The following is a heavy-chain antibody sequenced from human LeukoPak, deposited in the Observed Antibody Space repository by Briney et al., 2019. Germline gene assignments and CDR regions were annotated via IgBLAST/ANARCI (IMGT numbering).Heavy chain of an antibody. CDR2: INYSGRT. J-gene: IGHJ5*01. V-gene: IGHV4-34*01. Sequence: SETQSLSCAVSGGSFTGYYWSWIRQSPAKGLEWIGEINYSGRTNYNPCLKSRLTISVDTSKNHFSLNLTSVTAADTAIYYCARVARGSYRNSFDSWGQGGLVTVSS. CDR1: GGSFTGYY. CDR3: ARVARGSYRNSFDS. D-gene: IGHD3-16*02.